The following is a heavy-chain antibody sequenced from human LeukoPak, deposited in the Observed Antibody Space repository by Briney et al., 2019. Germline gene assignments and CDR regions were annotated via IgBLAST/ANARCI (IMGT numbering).Heavy chain of an antibody. Sequence: GGFLRLSCAASGFTFSSYWMHWVRQAPGKGLVWVSRIISDGSSATHADSVKGRFTISRDNAKNTLYMQMNSLRAEDTAVYYCVRDLGGRSGHWGQGTLVTVSS. CDR1: GFTFSSYW. CDR3: VRDLGGRSGH. D-gene: IGHD1-26*01. CDR2: IISDGSSA. J-gene: IGHJ4*02. V-gene: IGHV3-74*01.